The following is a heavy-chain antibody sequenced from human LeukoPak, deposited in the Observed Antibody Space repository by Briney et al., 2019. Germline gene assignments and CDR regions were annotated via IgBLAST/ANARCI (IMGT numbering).Heavy chain of an antibody. CDR3: ARDRSSGWYHFDY. CDR2: LYRDGTT. CDR1: GFDVSSNY. D-gene: IGHD6-19*01. V-gene: IGHV3-53*01. Sequence: GGSLRLSCVASGFDVSSNYMSWVRQAPGKGLDWVSLLYRDGTTYYAESVKGRFTISRDSSKSTLYLQMNSLRAEDTAVYYCARDRSSGWYHFDYWGQGTLVTVSS. J-gene: IGHJ4*02.